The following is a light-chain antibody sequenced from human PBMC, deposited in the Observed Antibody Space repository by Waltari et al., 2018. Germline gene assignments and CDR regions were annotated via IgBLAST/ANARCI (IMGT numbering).Light chain of an antibody. CDR1: SSDVGNFNL. CDR2: DDN. CDR3: CSYAGSYTWV. V-gene: IGLV2-23*01. Sequence: QSALTQPASVSGSPGQSITISCPGTSSDVGNFNLVSWYQQYPGKAPKVMIYDDNRRPSGVSDRFSCSKSGNTASLTLSGVQAEDEADYYCCSYAGSYTWVFGGGTKLTVL. J-gene: IGLJ3*02.